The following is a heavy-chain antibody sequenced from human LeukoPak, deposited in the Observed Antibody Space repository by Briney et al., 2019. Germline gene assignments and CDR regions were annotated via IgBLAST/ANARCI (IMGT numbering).Heavy chain of an antibody. CDR1: GGSIISYY. CDR3: ARHSALPYAFDI. J-gene: IGHJ3*02. V-gene: IGHV4-4*07. Sequence: SETLSLTCTVSGGSIISYYWTRIRQPAGKGLEWIGRIYTSGSTDYNPSLKSRVTLSVDTSKNQFSLKLSSVTAADTAVYYCARHSALPYAFDIWGQGTMVSVSS. D-gene: IGHD1-26*01. CDR2: IYTSGST.